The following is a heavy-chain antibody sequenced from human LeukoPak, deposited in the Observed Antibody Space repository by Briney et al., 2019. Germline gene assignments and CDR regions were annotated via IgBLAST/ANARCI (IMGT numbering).Heavy chain of an antibody. CDR2: IIPIFGTA. Sequence: VASVKVSCKASGGTFSSYAISWVRQAPGQGLEWMGGIIPIFGTANYAQKFQGRVTITTDESTSTAYMELSSLRSEDTAVYYCASRIGGYGGNPGLFDPWGQGTLVTVSS. V-gene: IGHV1-69*05. CDR3: ASRIGGYGGNPGLFDP. CDR1: GGTFSSYA. J-gene: IGHJ5*02. D-gene: IGHD4-23*01.